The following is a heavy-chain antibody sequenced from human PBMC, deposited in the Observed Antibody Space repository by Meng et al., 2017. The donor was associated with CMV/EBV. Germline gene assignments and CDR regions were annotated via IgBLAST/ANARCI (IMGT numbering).Heavy chain of an antibody. CDR1: GGTFSSYA. CDR3: ARGNSSYRRSFYYGMDA. D-gene: IGHD6-6*01. CDR2: IIPIFGTA. Sequence: SVKVSCKASGGTFSSYAISWVRQAPGQGLEWMGGIIPIFGTANYAQKFQGRVTITTDESTSTAYMELSSLRSEDTAVYYCARGNSSYRRSFYYGMDAWGQGTTVTVSS. V-gene: IGHV1-69*05. J-gene: IGHJ6*02.